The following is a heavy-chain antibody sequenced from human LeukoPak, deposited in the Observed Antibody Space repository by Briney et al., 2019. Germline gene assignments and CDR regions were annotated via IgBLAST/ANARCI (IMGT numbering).Heavy chain of an antibody. J-gene: IGHJ3*02. V-gene: IGHV3-21*01. CDR2: ISSSSSYI. CDR3: ARLAARPGVAFDI. D-gene: IGHD6-6*01. CDR1: GFTFSSYS. Sequence: GGSLRLSCAASGFTFSSYSMNWVRQAPWKGLEWVSSISSSSSYIYYADSVKGRFTISRDNAKNSLYLQMNSLRAEDTAVYYCARLAARPGVAFDIWGQGTMVTVSS.